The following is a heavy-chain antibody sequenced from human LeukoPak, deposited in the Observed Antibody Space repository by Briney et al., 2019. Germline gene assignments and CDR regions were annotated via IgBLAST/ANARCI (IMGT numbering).Heavy chain of an antibody. CDR2: IIPIFGTA. D-gene: IGHD3-22*01. Sequence: ASVKVSCKAPGGTFSSDAISWVRQAPGQGLEWMGRIIPIFGTANYAQKFQGRVTITTDESTSTAYMELSSLRSQDTAVYYCARHVLGDDSSGYSYYYYMGVWGKGTTVSLAS. CDR3: ARHVLGDDSSGYSYYYYMGV. J-gene: IGHJ6*03. V-gene: IGHV1-69*05. CDR1: GGTFSSDA.